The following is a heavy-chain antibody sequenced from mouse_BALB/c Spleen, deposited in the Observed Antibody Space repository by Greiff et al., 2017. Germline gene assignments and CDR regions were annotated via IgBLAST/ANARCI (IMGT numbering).Heavy chain of an antibody. CDR1: GFNIKDTY. CDR2: IDPANGNT. CDR3: ARGDYDGFDY. Sequence: EVQLQESGAELVKPGASVKLSCTASGFNIKDTYMHWVKQRPEQGLEWIGRIDPANGNTKYDPKFQGKATITADTSSNTAYLQLSSLTSEDTAVYYCARGDYDGFDYWGQGTTLTVSS. D-gene: IGHD2-4*01. V-gene: IGHV14-3*02. J-gene: IGHJ2*01.